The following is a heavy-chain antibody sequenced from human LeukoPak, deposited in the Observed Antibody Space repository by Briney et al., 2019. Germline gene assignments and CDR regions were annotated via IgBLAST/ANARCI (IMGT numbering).Heavy chain of an antibody. CDR1: AFTFSSYS. D-gene: IGHD3-10*01. CDR2: IYHSGST. V-gene: IGHV4-4*02. Sequence: GSLRLSCSASAFTFSSYSMHWVRQAPGKGLEWVGEIYHSGSTNYKSSLKSRVTISVDKSKNQFSLKLTSVTAADTAVYYCASWPVDDGSGSKVDYWGQGTLVTVSS. CDR3: ASWPVDDGSGSKVDY. J-gene: IGHJ4*02.